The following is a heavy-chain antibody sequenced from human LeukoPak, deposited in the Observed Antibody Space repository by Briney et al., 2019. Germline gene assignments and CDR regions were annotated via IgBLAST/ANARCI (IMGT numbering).Heavy chain of an antibody. V-gene: IGHV3-33*01. J-gene: IGHJ4*02. CDR2: IRYDGSNK. Sequence: GRSLRLSCAASGFIFRSYGMHWVRQAPGKGLEWVAGIRYDGSNKYYVDSVKGRFTISRDNSKNTPYLQMNSLRAEDTAVYYCARVRNDGYDFDYWGQGTLVTVSS. CDR3: ARVRNDGYDFDY. D-gene: IGHD5-12*01. CDR1: GFIFRSYG.